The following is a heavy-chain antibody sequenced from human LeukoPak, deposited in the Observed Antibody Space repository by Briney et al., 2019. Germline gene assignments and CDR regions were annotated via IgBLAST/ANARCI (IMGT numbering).Heavy chain of an antibody. CDR1: GFTFSRYW. D-gene: IGHD3-22*01. J-gene: IGHJ4*02. Sequence: GGSLRLSCAASGFTFSRYWMSWVRQAPGKGLEWVANIKQDGSEKYYVDSVKGRFTISRDNAKNSLYLQMNSLRAEDTAVYYCARFYYYDSSGYYYLPLDYWGQGTLVTVSS. CDR2: IKQDGSEK. V-gene: IGHV3-7*01. CDR3: ARFYYYDSSGYYYLPLDY.